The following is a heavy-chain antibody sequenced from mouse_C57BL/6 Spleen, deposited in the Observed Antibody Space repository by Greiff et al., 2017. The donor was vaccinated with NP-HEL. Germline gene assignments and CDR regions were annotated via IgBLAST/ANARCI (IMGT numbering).Heavy chain of an antibody. J-gene: IGHJ4*01. Sequence: QVQLQQSGADLARPGASVKMSCKASGYTFTSYTMHWVKQRPGQGLEWIGYINPSSGYTKYNQKFKDKATLTADKSSSTAYMQLSSLTSEDSAVYYCARSGYSNFYYAMDYWGQGTSVTVSS. V-gene: IGHV1-4*01. CDR1: GYTFTSYT. CDR3: ARSGYSNFYYAMDY. CDR2: INPSSGYT. D-gene: IGHD2-5*01.